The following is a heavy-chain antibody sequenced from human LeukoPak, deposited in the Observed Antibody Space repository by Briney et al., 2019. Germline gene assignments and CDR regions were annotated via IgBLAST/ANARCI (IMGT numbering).Heavy chain of an antibody. CDR3: APLGSPLDY. V-gene: IGHV3-30-3*01. J-gene: IGHJ4*02. D-gene: IGHD1-26*01. CDR2: ISYDGSNE. Sequence: GGSLRLSCAASGFTFSSYAMHWVRQAPGKGLEWVAVISYDGSNEYYADSVKGRFTISRDNSKNTLYLQMNSLRAEDTAVYYCAPLGSPLDYWGQGTLVTVSS. CDR1: GFTFSSYA.